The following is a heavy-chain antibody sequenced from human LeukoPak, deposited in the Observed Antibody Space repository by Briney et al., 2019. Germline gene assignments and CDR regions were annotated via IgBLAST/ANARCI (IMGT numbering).Heavy chain of an antibody. J-gene: IGHJ4*02. CDR2: IKQDGSEK. D-gene: IGHD2-15*01. CDR3: ARDGGDCSGDSCYVDY. CDR1: GFTFSSYW. Sequence: GGSLRLSCAASGFTFSSYWMSWVRQAPGKGLEWVANIKQDGSEKHYVDSAKGRFTISRDNAKNSLYLQMNSLRAEDTALYYCARDGGDCSGDSCYVDYWGQGTLVTVSS. V-gene: IGHV3-7*03.